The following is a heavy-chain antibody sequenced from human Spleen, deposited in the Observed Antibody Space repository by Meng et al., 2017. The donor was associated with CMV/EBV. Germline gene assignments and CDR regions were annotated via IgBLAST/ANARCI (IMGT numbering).Heavy chain of an antibody. CDR1: GFTFSSYA. CDR3: ARGRYDFSDY. V-gene: IGHV3-30*04. Sequence: LSCAASGFTFSSYAMHWVRQAPGKGLEWVAVMSYDGSNKYFADSVKGRFTISRDNSKNTLYLQMNSLRRKDTAVYYCARGRYDFSDYWGQGTLVTVSS. D-gene: IGHD3/OR15-3a*01. CDR2: MSYDGSNK. J-gene: IGHJ4*02.